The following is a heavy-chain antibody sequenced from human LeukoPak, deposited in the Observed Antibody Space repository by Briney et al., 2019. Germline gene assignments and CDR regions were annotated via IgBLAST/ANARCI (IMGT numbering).Heavy chain of an antibody. CDR3: ARADFDSSGYYELNY. V-gene: IGHV1-18*01. CDR2: ISAYNGNT. CDR1: GYTFTSSG. J-gene: IGHJ4*02. Sequence: ASVKVSCKASGYTFTSSGISWVRQAPGQGLEWMGWISAYNGNTNYAQKLQGRVTMTTDTSTSTAYMELRSLRSDDTAVYYCARADFDSSGYYELNYWGQGTLVTVSS. D-gene: IGHD3-22*01.